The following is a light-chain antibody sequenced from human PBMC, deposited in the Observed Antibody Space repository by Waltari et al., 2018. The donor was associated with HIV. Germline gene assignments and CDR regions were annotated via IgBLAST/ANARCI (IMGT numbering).Light chain of an antibody. J-gene: IGKJ3*01. V-gene: IGKV1-39*01. CDR2: STT. CDR3: QQSYSTPLT. CDR1: QNINNN. Sequence: DIVMTQSPSPLSASIGDRVTITCRASQNINNNLNWFQQKQGKAPKLLIYSTTALQTGVPSRFSGSGSGTDFTLTISSLQPEDFATYYCQQSYSTPLTFGPGTKLDI.